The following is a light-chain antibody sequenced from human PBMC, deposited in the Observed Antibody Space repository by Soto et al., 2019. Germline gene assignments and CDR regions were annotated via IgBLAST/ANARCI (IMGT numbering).Light chain of an antibody. V-gene: IGKV4-1*01. CDR2: WAS. CDR3: QQYYSTPWT. Sequence: DIVMTQSPDSLAVSLGERATLNCKSSQSVLYSSNNNNYLAWYQQKPGQPPKLLIYWASTRESGVPDRFSGSGSGTDFSLTISSLQAEDVAIYNCQQYYSTPWTFGQGTKVVIK. CDR1: QSVLYSSNNNNY. J-gene: IGKJ1*01.